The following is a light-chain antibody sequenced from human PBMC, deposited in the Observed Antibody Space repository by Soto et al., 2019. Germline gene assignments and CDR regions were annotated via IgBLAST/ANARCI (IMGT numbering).Light chain of an antibody. V-gene: IGKV1-5*01. Sequence: DIQMTQSPSTLSASVGDRVTLTCRASQSVGSWLAWYQQKPGKAPKLLIYDASSLESGVPSRFSGSGSGTEFTLTLSSLQPDDFATYYRQQYNTYSPETFGQGTKVQIK. CDR2: DAS. J-gene: IGKJ1*01. CDR3: QQYNTYSPET. CDR1: QSVGSW.